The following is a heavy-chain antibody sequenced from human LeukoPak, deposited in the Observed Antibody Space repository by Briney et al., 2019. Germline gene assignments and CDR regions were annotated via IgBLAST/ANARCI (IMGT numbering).Heavy chain of an antibody. J-gene: IGHJ3*02. CDR1: GYIFTGHY. CDR2: INPKTGGT. V-gene: IGHV1-2*06. Sequence: GESLKISCKGSGYIFTGHYMNWVRQVPGQGLEWMGRINPKTGGTNYAQNFQGRVTMTRDTSISTTYMELSRLRPDDTAVYYCARVGGGLNDAFDIWGQGTMVTVSS. D-gene: IGHD5-24*01. CDR3: ARVGGGLNDAFDI.